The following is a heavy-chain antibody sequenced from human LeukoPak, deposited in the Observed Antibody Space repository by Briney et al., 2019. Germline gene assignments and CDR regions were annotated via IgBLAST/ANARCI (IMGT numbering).Heavy chain of an antibody. CDR3: ARGKNDYSNHYHYYYYMDV. D-gene: IGHD4-11*01. J-gene: IGHJ6*03. CDR2: MNPNSGNT. Sequence: ASVKVSCKASGYTFTSYDINWVRQATGQGLEWMGWMNPNSGNTGYAQKFQGRVTMTRNTSISTAYMELSSLRSEDTAVYYCARGKNDYSNHYHYYYYMDVWGKGTTVTVSS. CDR1: GYTFTSYD. V-gene: IGHV1-8*01.